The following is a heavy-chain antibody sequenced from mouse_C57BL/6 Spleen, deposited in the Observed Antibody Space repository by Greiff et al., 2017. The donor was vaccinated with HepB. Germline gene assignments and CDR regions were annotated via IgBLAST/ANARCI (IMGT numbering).Heavy chain of an antibody. Sequence: EVKLMESGGGLVKPGGSLKLSCAASGFTFSDYGMHWVRQAPEKGLEWVAYISSGSSTIYYADTVKGRFTISRDNAKNTLFLQMTSLRSEDTAMYYCAKIYDGYLMDYWGQGTSVTVSS. D-gene: IGHD2-3*01. CDR1: GFTFSDYG. J-gene: IGHJ4*01. CDR3: AKIYDGYLMDY. CDR2: ISSGSSTI. V-gene: IGHV5-17*01.